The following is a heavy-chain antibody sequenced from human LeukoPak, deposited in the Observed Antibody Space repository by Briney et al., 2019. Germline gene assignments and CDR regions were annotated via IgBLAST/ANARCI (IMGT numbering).Heavy chain of an antibody. Sequence: GGSLRLSCAASGFTFSSYWMSWVRQAPGKGLEWVANIKQDGSEKYYVDSVKGRFTISRDNAKNSLYLQMNSLRAEDTAVYYCAKDLIVGATHFDYWGQGTLVTVSS. CDR2: IKQDGSEK. V-gene: IGHV3-7*03. CDR1: GFTFSSYW. CDR3: AKDLIVGATHFDY. D-gene: IGHD1-26*01. J-gene: IGHJ4*02.